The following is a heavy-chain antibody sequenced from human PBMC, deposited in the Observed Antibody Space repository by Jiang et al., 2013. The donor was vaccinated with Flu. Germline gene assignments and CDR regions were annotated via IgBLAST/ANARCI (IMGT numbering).Heavy chain of an antibody. J-gene: IGHJ3*02. CDR2: IWYDGSNK. V-gene: IGHV3-33*01. Sequence: PGKGLEWVAVIWYDGSNKYYADSVKGRFTISRDNSKNTLYLQMNSLRAEDTAVYYCARDRGDGYTPDAFDIWGQGTMVTVSS. D-gene: IGHD5-24*01. CDR3: ARDRGDGYTPDAFDI.